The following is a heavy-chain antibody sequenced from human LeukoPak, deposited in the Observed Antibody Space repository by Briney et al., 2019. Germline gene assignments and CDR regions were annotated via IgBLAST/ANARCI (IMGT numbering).Heavy chain of an antibody. J-gene: IGHJ4*02. D-gene: IGHD3-10*01. Sequence: SVKVSCKASGGTFSSYAISWVRQAPGQGLEWMGGIIPIFGTANYAQKFQGRVTITADESTSTAYMELSSLRSEDTAVYYCARGRKVLLWFGELLSDFDYWGQGTPVTVSS. V-gene: IGHV1-69*13. CDR2: IIPIFGTA. CDR1: GGTFSSYA. CDR3: ARGRKVLLWFGELLSDFDY.